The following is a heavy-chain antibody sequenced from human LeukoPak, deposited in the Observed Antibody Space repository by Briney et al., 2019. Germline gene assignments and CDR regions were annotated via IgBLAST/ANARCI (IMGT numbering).Heavy chain of an antibody. D-gene: IGHD3-22*01. CDR2: IKEDGSEQ. J-gene: IGHJ4*02. CDR3: VRDSYSRDLDY. Sequence: PGGSLRLSCVASGVTFSNAWMSWVRQAPGKGLEWVASIKEDGSEQYYVDSLKGRFTISRDNAKNSLYLQMNSLRAEDTAVYYCVRDSYSRDLDYWGQGTLVTVSS. V-gene: IGHV3-7*01. CDR1: GVTFSNAW.